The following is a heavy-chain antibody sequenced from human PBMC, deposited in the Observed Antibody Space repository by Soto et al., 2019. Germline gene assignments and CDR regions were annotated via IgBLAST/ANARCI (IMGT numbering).Heavy chain of an antibody. Sequence: PSETLSLTCTVSGGSISSYYWSWIRQPPGKGLEWIGYIYYSGSTYYNPSLKSRVTISVDTSKNQFSLKLSSVTAADTAVYYCARDRVQDSSSFTYYYYYMDVWGKGTTVTVSS. D-gene: IGHD6-6*01. V-gene: IGHV4-59*12. J-gene: IGHJ6*03. CDR1: GGSISSYY. CDR3: ARDRVQDSSSFTYYYYYMDV. CDR2: IYYSGST.